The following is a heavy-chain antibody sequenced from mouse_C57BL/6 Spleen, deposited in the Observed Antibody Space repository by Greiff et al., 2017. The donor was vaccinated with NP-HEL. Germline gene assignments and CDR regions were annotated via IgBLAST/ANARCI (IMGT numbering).Heavy chain of an antibody. D-gene: IGHD2-1*01. CDR3: ARIYYGNPYAMDY. CDR1: GYTFTNYW. J-gene: IGHJ4*01. V-gene: IGHV1-63*01. Sequence: VKLQESGAELVRPGTSVKMSCKASGYTFTNYWIGWAKQRPGHGLEWIGDIYPGGGYTNYNEKFKGKATLTADKSSSTAYMQFSSLTSEDSAIYYCARIYYGNPYAMDYWGQGTSVTVSS. CDR2: IYPGGGYT.